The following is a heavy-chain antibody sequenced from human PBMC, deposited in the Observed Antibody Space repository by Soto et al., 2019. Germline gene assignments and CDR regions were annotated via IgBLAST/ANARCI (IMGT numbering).Heavy chain of an antibody. CDR1: GFTFSSYG. V-gene: IGHV3-30*18. CDR3: AKDNGSGCDWLRVGDASDI. CDR2: ISYDGSNK. J-gene: IGHJ3*02. D-gene: IGHD5-12*01. Sequence: QVQLVESGGGVVQPGRSLRLSCAASGFTFSSYGMHWVRQAPGKGLEWVAVISYDGSNKYYADSVKGRLTISRDNSKNTLYLQMNSPRGEDTAVYYCAKDNGSGCDWLRVGDASDIWGQGTMVTVSS.